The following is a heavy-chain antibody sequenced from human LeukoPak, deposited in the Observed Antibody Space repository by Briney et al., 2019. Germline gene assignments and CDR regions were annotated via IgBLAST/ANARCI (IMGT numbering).Heavy chain of an antibody. CDR2: IKFDGSEI. Sequence: PGGSLRLPCAASGFSLSDYWMTWVRQAPGKGLECVGNIKFDGSEIYYLDSVRGRVSISRDNAKNSLYLQMNSLRVEDTAVYYCTRDLNHDSSGWGQGTLVTVPS. D-gene: IGHD3-22*01. CDR1: GFSLSDYW. CDR3: TRDLNHDSSG. V-gene: IGHV3-7*01. J-gene: IGHJ4*02.